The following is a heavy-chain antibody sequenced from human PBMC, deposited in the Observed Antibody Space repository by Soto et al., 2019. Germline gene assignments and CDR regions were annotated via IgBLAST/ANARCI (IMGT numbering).Heavy chain of an antibody. J-gene: IGHJ4*02. CDR1: GITVSSNY. V-gene: IGHV3-53*04. Sequence: EVQLVESGGGLVQPGGSLRLSCAASGITVSSNYMNWVRQAPGKGLEWVSATYSGGTTYYADSVRGRFTISRDNSKNTLYLQRNSLRVEDTAMYYCASGYDWDLLFDYWGQGALVTVSS. CDR3: ASGYDWDLLFDY. D-gene: IGHD5-12*01. CDR2: TYSGGTT.